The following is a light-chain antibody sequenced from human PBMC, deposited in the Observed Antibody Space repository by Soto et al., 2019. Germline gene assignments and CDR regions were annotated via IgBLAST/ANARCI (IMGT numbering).Light chain of an antibody. CDR1: QRISSW. J-gene: IGKJ1*01. Sequence: DIQMTQSPSTLSASVGERVTITCRASQRISSWLAWYQQKPWKAPKLLIYDASSLESGVPSRFSGSGSGTEFTLTISSLQPDDFATYYCQQYNSYSPTFGQGTKVDI. V-gene: IGKV1-5*01. CDR2: DAS. CDR3: QQYNSYSPT.